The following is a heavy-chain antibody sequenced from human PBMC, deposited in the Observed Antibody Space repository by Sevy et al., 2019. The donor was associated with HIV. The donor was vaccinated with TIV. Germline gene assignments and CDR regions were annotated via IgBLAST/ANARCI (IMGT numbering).Heavy chain of an antibody. Sequence: GGSLRLSCAASGFTFNTSSLIWVRQTPGKGPEWLSFIGTAAGVTYYADSVKGRFTISRVNAKNSRYLQMNSLRDEDTAVYYCARCPGHYSIDYWGQGTLVTVSS. CDR1: GFTFNTSS. CDR3: ARCPGHYSIDY. CDR2: IGTAAGVT. J-gene: IGHJ4*02. D-gene: IGHD2-21*01. V-gene: IGHV3-48*02.